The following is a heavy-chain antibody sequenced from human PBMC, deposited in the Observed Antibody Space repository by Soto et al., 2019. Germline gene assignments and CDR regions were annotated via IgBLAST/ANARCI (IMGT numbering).Heavy chain of an antibody. CDR3: TTDSYITIVIVRFDY. CDR1: GFDFNSYS. D-gene: IGHD3-22*01. J-gene: IGHJ4*01. CDR2: ISSSGAST. V-gene: IGHV3-23*01. Sequence: GGSLRLSCVASGFDFNSYSMNWVRQAPGEGLEWISSISSSGASTFYADSVKGRFTISRDNSKNTLYLQMNSLRAEDTAVYYCTTDSYITIVIVRFDYWGHGTLVTVSS.